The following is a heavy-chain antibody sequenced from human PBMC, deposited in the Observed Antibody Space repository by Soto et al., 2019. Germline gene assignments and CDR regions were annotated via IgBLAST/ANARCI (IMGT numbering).Heavy chain of an antibody. V-gene: IGHV3-23*01. J-gene: IGHJ5*02. D-gene: IGHD3-22*01. CDR2: ISGSGGST. CDR1: GFTFSSYA. CDR3: ARNSSGRRNWFDP. Sequence: EVQLLEPGGGLVQPAGSLRLSCAASGFTFSSYAMSWVRQAPGKGLEWVSAISGSGGSTYYADSVKGRFTISRDNSKNTLYLQMNSLRAEDTAVYYCARNSSGRRNWFDPWGQGTLVTVSS.